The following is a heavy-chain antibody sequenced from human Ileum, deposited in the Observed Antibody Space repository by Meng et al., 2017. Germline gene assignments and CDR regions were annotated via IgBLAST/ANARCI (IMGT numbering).Heavy chain of an antibody. CDR3: ASGSGSLDY. CDR2: TYYRSKWYS. D-gene: IGHD3-3*01. CDR1: WGSVSRNIAA. J-gene: IGHJ4*02. Sequence: VHLMSSGPVLYHTLHTLSLTCACSWGSVSRNIAAWTWLRQSPLRGLEWLGRTYYRSKWYSEYAVSVKSRISITPDTSKNQFSLQMNSVTPEDTAVYYCASGSGSLDYWGPGTLVTVSS. V-gene: IGHV6-1*01.